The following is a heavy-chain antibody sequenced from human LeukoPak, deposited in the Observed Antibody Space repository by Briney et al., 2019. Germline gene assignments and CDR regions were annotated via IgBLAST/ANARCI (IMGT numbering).Heavy chain of an antibody. CDR2: ISYDGSNK. J-gene: IGHJ3*02. D-gene: IGHD3-10*01. CDR3: AKPLTVRGVIPPYDAFDI. CDR1: GFTFSSYG. V-gene: IGHV3-30*18. Sequence: GGSLRLSCAASGFTFSSYGMHWVRQAPGKGLEWVAVISYDGSNKYYADSVKGRFTISRDNSKNTLYLQMNSLRAEDTAVYYCAKPLTVRGVIPPYDAFDIWGQGTMVTVSS.